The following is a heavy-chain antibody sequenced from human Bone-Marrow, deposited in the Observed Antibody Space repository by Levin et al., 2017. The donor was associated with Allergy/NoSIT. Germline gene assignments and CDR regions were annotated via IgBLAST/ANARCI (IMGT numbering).Heavy chain of an antibody. CDR1: GGSISGFY. V-gene: IGHV4-59*08. Sequence: SETLSLTCSVSGGSISGFYWSWVRQSPGTELEWIANIYYNGTVNYNPSLKSRVTISADPSNNQISLHLRSVTAADTAMYFFAKSGYTSRALLAYWGRGTLVTVS. J-gene: IGHJ4*02. CDR2: IYYNGTV. CDR3: AKSGYTSRALLAY. D-gene: IGHD3-3*01.